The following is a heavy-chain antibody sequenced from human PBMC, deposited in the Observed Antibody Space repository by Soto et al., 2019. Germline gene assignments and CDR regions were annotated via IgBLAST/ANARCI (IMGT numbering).Heavy chain of an antibody. V-gene: IGHV4-59*01. CDR1: GGSIISNY. D-gene: IGHD2-15*01. J-gene: IGHJ5*02. Sequence: XETLSLTCTVSGGSIISNYWSWIRQPPGKGLEWIGYIYYSGSTNYNPSLKSRVTISVDTSKNQFSLKLTSVTAADTAVYYCARDRDGGYLYDPWGRGTQVTVSS. CDR3: ARDRDGGYLYDP. CDR2: IYYSGST.